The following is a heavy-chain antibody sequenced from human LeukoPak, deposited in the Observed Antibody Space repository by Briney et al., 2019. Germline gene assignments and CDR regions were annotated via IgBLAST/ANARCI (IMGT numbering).Heavy chain of an antibody. CDR2: ISAYNGNT. CDR3: ARDREILTGYYKSFDY. V-gene: IGHV1-18*01. Sequence: ASVKVSCKASGYTFTSYGISWVRQAPGQGLEWMGWISAYNGNTNYAQKLQGRVTMTTDTSTSTAYMELRSLRSDDTAAYYCARDREILTGYYKSFDYWGQGTLVTVSS. J-gene: IGHJ4*02. D-gene: IGHD3-9*01. CDR1: GYTFTSYG.